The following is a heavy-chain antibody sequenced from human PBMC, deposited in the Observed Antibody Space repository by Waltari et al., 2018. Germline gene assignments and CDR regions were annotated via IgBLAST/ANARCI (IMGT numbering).Heavy chain of an antibody. J-gene: IGHJ4*02. V-gene: IGHV4-61*09. D-gene: IGHD6-19*01. CDR2: IDTSGST. CDR1: GGSISSGSYY. Sequence: QVQLQESGPGLVKPSQTLSLTCTVSGGSISSGSYYWSWIRQPAGKGLEWIGYIDTSGSTNYNPSLKSRVTISVDTSKNQFSLKLSSVTAADTAVYYCAIYSSGGRRVFDYWGQGTLVTVSS. CDR3: AIYSSGGRRVFDY.